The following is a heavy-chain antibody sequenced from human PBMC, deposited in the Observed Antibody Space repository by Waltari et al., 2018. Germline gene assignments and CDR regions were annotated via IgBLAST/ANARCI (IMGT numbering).Heavy chain of an antibody. CDR1: GGSITGYY. CDR2: IDYNGNT. D-gene: IGHD4-17*01. J-gene: IGHJ4*02. Sequence: QVQLQESGPGLVKPSDTLSLTCTVSGGSITGYYWSWLRQPPGKGLVRIWRIDYNGNTNYNPSLRRRRTISWETSKTQVSMKLSSVTAADTAVYYCAREIYGGNSRPYDYWGQGTLVTVSS. CDR3: AREIYGGNSRPYDY. V-gene: IGHV4-59*01.